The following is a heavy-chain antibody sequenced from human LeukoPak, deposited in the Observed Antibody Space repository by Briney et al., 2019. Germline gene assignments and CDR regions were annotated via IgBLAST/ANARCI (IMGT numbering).Heavy chain of an antibody. V-gene: IGHV4-34*01. Sequence: SETLSLTCAVYGGSFSGYYWSWIRQPPGKGLEWIGEINHSGSTNYNPSLKSRVTMSVDTSKNQFSLKLSSVTAADTAVYYCARAERYCSSTSCRYYFDYWGQGTLVTVSS. CDR1: GGSFSGYY. CDR2: INHSGST. J-gene: IGHJ4*02. D-gene: IGHD2-2*01. CDR3: ARAERYCSSTSCRYYFDY.